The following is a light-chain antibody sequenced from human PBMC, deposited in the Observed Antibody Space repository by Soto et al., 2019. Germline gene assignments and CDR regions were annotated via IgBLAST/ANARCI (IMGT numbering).Light chain of an antibody. CDR2: KAS. Sequence: DIQMTQSPSTLSASVGYKVTITCRGSQVISSRLAWYQQKPWKAPRLLIYKASSLASGVPSRFSGSGSGTEFTLTISSLQPEDVATYHCQQHTTFGQGTKVEI. V-gene: IGKV1-5*03. CDR3: QQHTT. J-gene: IGKJ1*01. CDR1: QVISSR.